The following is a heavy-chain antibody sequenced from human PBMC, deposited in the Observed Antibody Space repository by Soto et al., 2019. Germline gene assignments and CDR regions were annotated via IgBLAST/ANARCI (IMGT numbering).Heavy chain of an antibody. J-gene: IGHJ4*02. CDR1: GFTFSSYG. CDR2: ISYDGSNK. D-gene: IGHD1-26*01. Sequence: QVQLVEFGGGVVQPGRSLRLSCAASGFTFSSYGMHWVRQAPGKGLEWVAVISYDGSNKYYADSVKGRFTISRDNSKNTLYLQMHSLRAEDTAVYYCAKGPGVIREWELHYWGQGTLVTVSS. V-gene: IGHV3-30*18. CDR3: AKGPGVIREWELHY.